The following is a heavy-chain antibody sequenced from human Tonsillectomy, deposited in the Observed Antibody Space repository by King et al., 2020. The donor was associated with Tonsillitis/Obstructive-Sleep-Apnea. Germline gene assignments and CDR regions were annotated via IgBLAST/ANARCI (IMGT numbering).Heavy chain of an antibody. CDR2: TSDRGENT. J-gene: IGHJ6*03. CDR3: AGGPAGADYYYMDV. V-gene: IGHV3-23*04. CDR1: GFTFSRYA. Sequence: VQLVESGGGLVQPGGSLRLSCSASGFTFSRYAVSWVRQAPGKGLEWVSSTSDRGENTFYADSVKGRFTVSRDNSKNTLNLRMNSLRPEDTATYYCAGGPAGADYYYMDVWGKGTTVTVSS. D-gene: IGHD6-19*01.